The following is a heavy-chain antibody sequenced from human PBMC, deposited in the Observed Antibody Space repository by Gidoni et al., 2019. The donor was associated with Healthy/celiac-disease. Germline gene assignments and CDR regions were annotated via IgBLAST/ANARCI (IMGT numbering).Heavy chain of an antibody. CDR2: IIPIFGTA. Sequence: QVQLVQSGAEVKKPGSSVKVSCKASGGPFSSYAISWVRQAPGQGLEWMGGIIPIFGTANYAQKCQGRVTITADESTSTAYMELSSLRSEDTAVYYWASVRGAIVVVPSGWFDPWGQGTLVTVSS. CDR1: GGPFSSYA. V-gene: IGHV1-69*01. D-gene: IGHD2-2*01. J-gene: IGHJ5*02. CDR3: ASVRGAIVVVPSGWFDP.